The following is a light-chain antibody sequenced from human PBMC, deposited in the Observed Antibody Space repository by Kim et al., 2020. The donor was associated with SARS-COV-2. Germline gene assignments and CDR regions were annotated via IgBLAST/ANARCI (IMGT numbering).Light chain of an antibody. CDR3: QQANSFPWT. J-gene: IGKJ1*01. CDR2: AAS. CDR1: QNIYNF. V-gene: IGKV1-39*01. Sequence: DIQMTQSPSSLSASVGDRVTITCRASQNIYNFLNWYQQKPGRAPKLLMYAASTLQSGVPSRFSGSGSGTHFTLTISSLQPEDFATYYCQQANSFPWTFGQGTKVDIK.